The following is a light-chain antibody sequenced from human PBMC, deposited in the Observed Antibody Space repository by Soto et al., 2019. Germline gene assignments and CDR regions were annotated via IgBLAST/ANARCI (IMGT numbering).Light chain of an antibody. CDR3: QQYNSYWM. J-gene: IGKJ1*01. CDR2: KAS. CDR1: QSISSW. V-gene: IGKV1-5*03. Sequence: DIQMTQSPSTLSASVGDRVTITCRASQSISSWLAWYQQKPGKAPNLLIYKASSLESGVPSRFSGSGSGTEFTLTISSLQPDDFATYYCQQYNSYWMFGQGTKVEIK.